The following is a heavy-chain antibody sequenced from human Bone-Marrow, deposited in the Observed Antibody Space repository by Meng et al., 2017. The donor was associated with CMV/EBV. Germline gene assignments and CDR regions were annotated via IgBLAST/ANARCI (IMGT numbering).Heavy chain of an antibody. CDR1: GFTFSSYG. Sequence: GESLKIPCAASGFTFSSYGIHWVRQAPGKGLEWVAFIRYDGSNKYYADSVKGRFTISRDNSKNTLYLQMNSLRAADTAVYYCAKGGSSSDLFDYCGQGTLVTVSS. D-gene: IGHD6-6*01. V-gene: IGHV3-30*02. J-gene: IGHJ4*02. CDR3: AKGGSSSDLFDY. CDR2: IRYDGSNK.